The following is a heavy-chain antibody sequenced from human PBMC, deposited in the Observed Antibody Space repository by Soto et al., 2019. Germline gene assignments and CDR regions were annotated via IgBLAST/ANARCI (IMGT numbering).Heavy chain of an antibody. CDR3: ARDYRYNWNFYYYYGMDV. CDR2: ISAYNGNT. Sequence: ASVKVSCKASGYTFTSYGISWVRQAPGQGLEWMGWISAYNGNTNYAQKLQGRVTITTDTSTSTAYMELRSLRSDDTAVYYCARDYRYNWNFYYYYGMDVWGQGTTVTVSS. J-gene: IGHJ6*02. V-gene: IGHV1-18*04. D-gene: IGHD1-7*01. CDR1: GYTFTSYG.